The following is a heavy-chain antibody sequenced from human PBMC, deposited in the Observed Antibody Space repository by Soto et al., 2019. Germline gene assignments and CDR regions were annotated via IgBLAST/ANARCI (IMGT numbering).Heavy chain of an antibody. D-gene: IGHD1-26*01. CDR2: IHSDGSST. CDR3: ARGDRGAFDI. V-gene: IGHV3-74*01. J-gene: IGHJ3*02. CDR1: GFTFSYYC. Sequence: EVQLVESGGGLVQPGESLRLSCAASGFTFSYYCMHWVRQAPGKGLVWVSRIHSDGSSTTYSDSVKGRFTISRDNARNTVYLQMNSLRVEDTAVYYCARGDRGAFDIWGQGTVVTVSS.